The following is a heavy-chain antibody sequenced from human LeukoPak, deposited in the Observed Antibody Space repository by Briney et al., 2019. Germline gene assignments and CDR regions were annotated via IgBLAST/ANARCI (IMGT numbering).Heavy chain of an antibody. V-gene: IGHV4-61*02. CDR3: ARQYSDILTGYHRGELYWYFDL. CDR2: IYSSGST. CDR1: GGSISSGSYY. J-gene: IGHJ2*01. Sequence: PSETLSLTCTVSGGSISSGSYYWSWIRQPAGKGLEWIGRIYSSGSTNYNPSLKSRFTISLDTSKNQFSLKLSSVTAADTVVYYCARQYSDILTGYHRGELYWYFDLWGRGTLVTVSS. D-gene: IGHD3-9*01.